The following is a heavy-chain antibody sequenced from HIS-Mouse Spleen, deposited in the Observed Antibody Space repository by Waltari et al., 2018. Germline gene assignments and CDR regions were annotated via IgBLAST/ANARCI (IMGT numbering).Heavy chain of an antibody. D-gene: IGHD2-2*01. CDR2: INPNSGGT. V-gene: IGHV1-2*02. CDR3: ARGGDIVVVPAAMGNY. Sequence: QVQLVQSGAEVKKPGASVKVSCTASGYPFTGSYMHRVRQSPRQGLAWMGWINPNSGGTNYAQKFQGRVTMTRDTSISTAYMELSRLRSDDTAVYYCARGGDIVVVPAAMGNYWGQGTLVTVSS. CDR1: GYPFTGSY. J-gene: IGHJ4*02.